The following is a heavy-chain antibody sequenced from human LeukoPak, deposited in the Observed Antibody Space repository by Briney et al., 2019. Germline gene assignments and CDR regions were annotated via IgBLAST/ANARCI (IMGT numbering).Heavy chain of an antibody. CDR1: GGSLSSSSYY. CDR2: IYYSGST. V-gene: IGHV4-39*01. CDR3: ARQRKNWFDP. Sequence: SETLSLTCTVSGGSLSSSSYYWGWIRQPPGKGLEWIGSIYYSGSTYYNPSLKSRVTISVDTSKNQFSLKLSSVTAADTAVYYCARQRKNWFDPWGQGTLVTVSS. J-gene: IGHJ5*02.